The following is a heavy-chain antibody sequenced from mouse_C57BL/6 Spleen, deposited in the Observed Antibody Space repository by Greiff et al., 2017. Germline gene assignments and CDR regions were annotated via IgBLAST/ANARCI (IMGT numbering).Heavy chain of an antibody. CDR2: INPYNGGT. D-gene: IGHD2-1*01. V-gene: IGHV1-19*01. J-gene: IGHJ2*01. CDR1: GYTFTDYY. Sequence: EVQLQQSGPVLVKPGASVKMSCKASGYTFTDYYMNWVKQSHGKSLEWIGVINPYNGGTSYNQKFKGKATLTVDKSSSTAYMELNSLTSEDSAVYYCASGGNRYYFDYWGQGTTLTVSS. CDR3: ASGGNRYYFDY.